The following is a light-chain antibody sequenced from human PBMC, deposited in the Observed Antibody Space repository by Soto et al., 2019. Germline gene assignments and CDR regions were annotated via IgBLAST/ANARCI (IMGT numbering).Light chain of an antibody. V-gene: IGKV3-15*01. Sequence: EIVMTQSPATLSVSPRERATLSCRASQSVSSNLAWYQQKPGQAPRLLIYGASTRATGIPARFSGSGSGTEFTLTISSLQSEDFAVYYCQQYNNWPPLFGQGTKVEIK. CDR2: GAS. CDR1: QSVSSN. CDR3: QQYNNWPPL. J-gene: IGKJ1*01.